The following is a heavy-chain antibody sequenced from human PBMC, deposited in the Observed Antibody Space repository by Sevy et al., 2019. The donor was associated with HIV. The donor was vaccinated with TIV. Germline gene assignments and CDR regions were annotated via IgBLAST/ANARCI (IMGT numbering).Heavy chain of an antibody. CDR3: ARCRSPYGDYATGSFDY. CDR1: GGSVSTDSYY. D-gene: IGHD4-17*01. Sequence: SETLSLTCTVSGGSVSTDSYYWSWIRQPPGKGLEWIGYLFYSGSTNYNPPLKSRVTISLDTSKNQFSLKLSSVTAADTAVYYCARCRSPYGDYATGSFDYWGQGALVTVSS. CDR2: LFYSGST. V-gene: IGHV4-61*01. J-gene: IGHJ4*02.